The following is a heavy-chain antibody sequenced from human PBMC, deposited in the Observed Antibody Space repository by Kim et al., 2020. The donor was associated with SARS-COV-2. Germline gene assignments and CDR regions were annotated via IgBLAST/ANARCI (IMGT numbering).Heavy chain of an antibody. J-gene: IGHJ4*02. CDR3: ARDRDYRFDL. V-gene: IGHV1-18*01. CDR2: T. Sequence: TKYAQNFQDRVTLTKDTSPSPAYMELRSLISDDTAVYFCARDRDYRFDLWGQGTLVTVSS. D-gene: IGHD3-16*02.